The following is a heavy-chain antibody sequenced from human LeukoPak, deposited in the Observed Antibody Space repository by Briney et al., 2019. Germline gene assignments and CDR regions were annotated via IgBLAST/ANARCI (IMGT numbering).Heavy chain of an antibody. Sequence: SGTLSLTCAVYGGSFSGYYWSWIRQPPGKGLEWIGEINHSGSTNYNPSLKSRVTISVDTSKNQFSLKLSSVTAADTAVYYCARTSLYYYDGSGYYSLDYWGQGTLVTVSS. CDR1: GGSFSGYY. J-gene: IGHJ4*02. V-gene: IGHV4-34*01. CDR3: ARTSLYYYDGSGYYSLDY. CDR2: INHSGST. D-gene: IGHD3-22*01.